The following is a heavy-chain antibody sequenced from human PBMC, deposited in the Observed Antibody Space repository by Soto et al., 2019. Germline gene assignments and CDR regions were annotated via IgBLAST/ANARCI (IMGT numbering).Heavy chain of an antibody. V-gene: IGHV6-1*01. CDR3: ARAFIPSVGYCSSTSCLGWDYCYGMDV. CDR2: TYYRSKWYN. D-gene: IGHD2-2*01. Sequence: PSQTLSLTCAISGDSVSSNSAAWNWIRQSPSRGLEWLGRTYYRSKWYNDYAVSVKSRITINPDTSKNQFSLQLNSVTPEDTAVYYCARAFIPSVGYCSSTSCLGWDYCYGMDVWGQGTTVTVSS. CDR1: GDSVSSNSAA. J-gene: IGHJ6*02.